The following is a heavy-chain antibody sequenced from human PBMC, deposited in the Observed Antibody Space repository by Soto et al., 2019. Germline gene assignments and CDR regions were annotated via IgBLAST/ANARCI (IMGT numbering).Heavy chain of an antibody. D-gene: IGHD2-15*01. V-gene: IGHV3-23*01. CDR1: GFTFSSYA. CDR2: ISGSGGST. CDR3: AKVSSRGGTVPTYGY. Sequence: EVQLLESGGGLVQPGGSLRLSCAASGFTFSSYAMSWVRQAPGKGLEWVSAISGSGGSTYYADSVKGRFTISRDNSKNTLYLQMTSLRAEDTAVYYCAKVSSRGGTVPTYGYWGQGTLVTVSS. J-gene: IGHJ4*02.